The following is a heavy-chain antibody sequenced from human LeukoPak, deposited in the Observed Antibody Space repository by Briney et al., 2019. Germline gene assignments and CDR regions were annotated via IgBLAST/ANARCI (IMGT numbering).Heavy chain of an antibody. J-gene: IGHJ5*02. CDR2: IYYSGST. D-gene: IGHD3-3*01. V-gene: IGHV4-59*01. CDR1: GGSISSYY. Sequence: PSETLSLTCTVSGGSISSYYWSWLRQPPGKGLEWIGYIYYSGSTNYNPSLKSRVTISVDTSKNQFSLKLSSVTAADTAVYYRARGAPTIFNPWGQGTLVTVSS. CDR3: ARGAPTIFNP.